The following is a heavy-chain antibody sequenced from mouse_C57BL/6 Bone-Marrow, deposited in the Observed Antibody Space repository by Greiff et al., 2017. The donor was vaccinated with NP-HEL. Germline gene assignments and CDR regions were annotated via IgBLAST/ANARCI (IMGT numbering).Heavy chain of an antibody. Sequence: EVKVVESGGDLVKPGGSLKLSCAASGFTFSSYGMSWVRQTPDKRLEWVATISSGGSYTYYPDSVKGRFTISRDNAKNTLYLQMSSLKSEDTAMYYCARSDYYGSSYGAMDYWGQGTSVTVSS. V-gene: IGHV5-6*01. D-gene: IGHD1-1*01. CDR3: ARSDYYGSSYGAMDY. CDR1: GFTFSSYG. J-gene: IGHJ4*01. CDR2: ISSGGSYT.